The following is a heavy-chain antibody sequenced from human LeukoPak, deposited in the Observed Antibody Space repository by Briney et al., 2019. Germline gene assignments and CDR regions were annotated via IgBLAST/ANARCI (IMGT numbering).Heavy chain of an antibody. CDR2: INPSGVST. CDR1: GYAFTSYY. D-gene: IGHD1-26*01. CDR3: AREPFYSKWEQHNWFDP. V-gene: IGHV1-46*01. Sequence: ASVKVSCKASGYAFTSYYMHWVRQAPGQGLEWMGIINPSGVSTSYAQKFQGRVTMPRDTSTSTLYMELSSLRSEDTAVYYCAREPFYSKWEQHNWFDPWGQGTLVTVSS. J-gene: IGHJ5*02.